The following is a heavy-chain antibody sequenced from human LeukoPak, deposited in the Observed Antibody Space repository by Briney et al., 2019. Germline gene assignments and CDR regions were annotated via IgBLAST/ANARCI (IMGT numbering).Heavy chain of an antibody. Sequence: SETLSLTCAVYGGSFSGYYWSWIRQPPGKGLEWIGEINHSGSTNYNPSLKSRVTISVDTSKNQFSLKLSSVTAADTAVYYCARLAYDSSGYYSFDYWGQGTLVTVSS. CDR1: GGSFSGYY. CDR3: ARLAYDSSGYYSFDY. D-gene: IGHD3-22*01. V-gene: IGHV4-34*01. CDR2: INHSGST. J-gene: IGHJ4*02.